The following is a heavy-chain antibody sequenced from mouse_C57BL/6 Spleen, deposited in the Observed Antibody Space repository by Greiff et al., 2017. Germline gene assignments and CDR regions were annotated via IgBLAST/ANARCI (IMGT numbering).Heavy chain of an antibody. Sequence: EVQLQQSGPGLVKPSQSLSLTCSVTGYSITSRYYWNWIRQFPGNKLEWMGYISYDGSNNYNPSLKNRISITRDTSKNQFFLKLNSVTTEDTATYYCAREERIFAYWGQGTLVTVSA. CDR1: GYSITSRYY. CDR2: ISYDGSN. V-gene: IGHV3-6*01. J-gene: IGHJ3*01. CDR3: AREERIFAY.